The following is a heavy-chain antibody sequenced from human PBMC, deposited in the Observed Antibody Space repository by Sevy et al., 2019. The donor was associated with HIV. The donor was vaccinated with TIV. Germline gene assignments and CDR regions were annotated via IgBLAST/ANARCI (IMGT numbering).Heavy chain of an antibody. D-gene: IGHD3-9*01. CDR2: ISYDGSNK. V-gene: IGHV3-30*18. CDR3: ANDPRRKSDILTGYGMYGMDV. J-gene: IGHJ6*04. CDR1: GFTFSSYG. Sequence: GGSLRLSCAASGFTFSSYGMHWVRQAPGKGLEWVAVISYDGSNKYYADSVKGRFTISRDNSKNTLYLRRNRLRADDTAVFYCANDPRRKSDILTGYGMYGMDVWGEETTVTIAS.